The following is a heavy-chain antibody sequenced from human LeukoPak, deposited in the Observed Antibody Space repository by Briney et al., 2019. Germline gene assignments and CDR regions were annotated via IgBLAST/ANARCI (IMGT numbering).Heavy chain of an antibody. Sequence: GGSLRLSCSASGFPFNTYAIHWVRQAPGKGLEYVAGISSNGDNTDFADSAKGRFTISRDNSESTLFLQMNSLRAEDTAVYFCTRDSALLGVAFDLWGQGTVVTVSS. V-gene: IGHV3-64D*06. J-gene: IGHJ3*01. CDR2: ISSNGDNT. D-gene: IGHD2-15*01. CDR1: GFPFNTYA. CDR3: TRDSALLGVAFDL.